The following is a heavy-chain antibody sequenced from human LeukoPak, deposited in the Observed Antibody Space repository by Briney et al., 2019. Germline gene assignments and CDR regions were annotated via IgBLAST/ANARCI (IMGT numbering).Heavy chain of an antibody. V-gene: IGHV4-31*03. Sequence: SETLSLTCTVSGGSIGSGHYYWGWIRQHPGKGLEWIGFVSYSGSTYYNLSLESRLSISVDTSKNQFSLRLSSVTAADTAVYYCARFSPLMMIRGDYYYGLDVWGQGITATVSS. D-gene: IGHD3-10*01. CDR3: ARFSPLMMIRGDYYYGLDV. CDR1: GGSIGSGHYY. CDR2: VSYSGST. J-gene: IGHJ6*02.